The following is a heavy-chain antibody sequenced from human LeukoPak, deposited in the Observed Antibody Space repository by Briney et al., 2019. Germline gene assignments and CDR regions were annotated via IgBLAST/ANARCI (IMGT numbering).Heavy chain of an antibody. CDR3: ARDLGPMDV. CDR2: SYSGGGT. D-gene: IGHD7-27*01. V-gene: IGHV3-53*05. CDR1: GFIASSNH. Sequence: GGSLRLSCAASGFIASSNHKSWVRQAPGKGLEWASVSYSGGGTFYADSVKGRFTMSRDHSKSTVYLQMNRLRPEDTAVYYCARDLGPMDVWGKGTTVTVSS. J-gene: IGHJ6*04.